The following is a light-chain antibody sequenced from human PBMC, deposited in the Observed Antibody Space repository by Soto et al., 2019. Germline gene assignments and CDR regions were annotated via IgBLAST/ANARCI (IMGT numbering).Light chain of an antibody. CDR1: LTITTY. J-gene: IGKJ2*02. V-gene: IGKV1-39*01. Sequence: DIQMTQSPSSLSASVGDRVTITCRASLTITTYLNWYQQKPGRAPNLLIYAASNLQGGVPSRFSGSGSGTDFTLTISSLQPEDFATYYCQQSYTTPCTFGQGTKLEIK. CDR3: QQSYTTPCT. CDR2: AAS.